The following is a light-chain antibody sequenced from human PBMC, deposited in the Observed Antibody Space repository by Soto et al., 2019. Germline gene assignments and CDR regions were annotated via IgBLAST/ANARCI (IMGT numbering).Light chain of an antibody. Sequence: EIVLTQSPATLSVYPRERATLYCMSSQSVNIYLAWYQQKPGQAPRLLIFGASSRATGIPARFSGSGSGTEFNLTISSLQSEDFAVYFCQQYDDWLRLTFGGGTKVDI. CDR2: GAS. CDR3: QQYDDWLRLT. V-gene: IGKV3D-15*01. CDR1: QSVNIY. J-gene: IGKJ4*01.